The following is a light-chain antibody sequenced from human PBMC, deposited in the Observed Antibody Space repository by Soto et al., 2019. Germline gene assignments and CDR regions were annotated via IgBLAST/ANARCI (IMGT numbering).Light chain of an antibody. CDR3: SSYAGSNNYV. V-gene: IGLV2-8*01. CDR2: EVS. Sequence: QSALTQPPSASGSPGQSVTISCTGTSSDVCAYNYLSWYQQHPGKAPKLMIYEVSKRPSGVPDRFSGSKSGNTASLTVSGLQAEDEADYYCSSYAGSNNYVFGTGPKLTVL. J-gene: IGLJ1*01. CDR1: SSDVCAYNY.